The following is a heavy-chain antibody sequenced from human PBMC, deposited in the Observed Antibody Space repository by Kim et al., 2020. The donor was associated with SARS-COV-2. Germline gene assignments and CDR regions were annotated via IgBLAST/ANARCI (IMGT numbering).Heavy chain of an antibody. CDR3: AKGSGSCSGVRCYTRIFDY. D-gene: IGHD2-15*01. Sequence: GRFTVSRDNSKNTFYLQMNSLRTEDTARYYCAKGSGSCSGVRCYTRIFDYWGQGTLVTVSS. J-gene: IGHJ4*02. V-gene: IGHV3-23*01.